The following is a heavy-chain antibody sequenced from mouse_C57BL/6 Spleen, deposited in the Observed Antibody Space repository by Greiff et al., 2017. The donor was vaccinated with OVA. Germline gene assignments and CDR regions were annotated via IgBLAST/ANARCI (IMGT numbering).Heavy chain of an antibody. Sequence: VQLKQSGPVLVKPGASVKMSCKASGYTFTDYYMNWVKQSHGKSLEWIGVINPYNGGTSYNQKFKGKATLTVDKSSSTAYMELNSLTSEDSAVYYCARGTTVVATGDYWGQGTTLTVSS. D-gene: IGHD1-1*01. V-gene: IGHV1-19*01. CDR3: ARGTTVVATGDY. CDR2: INPYNGGT. J-gene: IGHJ2*01. CDR1: GYTFTDYY.